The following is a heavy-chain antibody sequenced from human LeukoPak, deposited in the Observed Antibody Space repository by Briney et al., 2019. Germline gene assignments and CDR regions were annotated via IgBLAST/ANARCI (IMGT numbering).Heavy chain of an antibody. V-gene: IGHV3-20*04. CDR3: ASSSGWYLSSDY. CDR1: GFTFDDYG. Sequence: GGSLRLSCAASGFTFDDYGMSWVRRAPGKGLEWVSGINWNGGSTGYADSVKGRFTISRDNSKNMLYLQMNSLRAEDTAVYYCASSSGWYLSSDYWGQGTLVTVSS. CDR2: INWNGGST. J-gene: IGHJ4*02. D-gene: IGHD6-19*01.